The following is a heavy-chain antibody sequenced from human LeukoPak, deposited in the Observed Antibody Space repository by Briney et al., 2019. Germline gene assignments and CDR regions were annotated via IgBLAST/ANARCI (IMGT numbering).Heavy chain of an antibody. J-gene: IGHJ6*02. Sequence: ASVKVSCKASGYTFTSYGISWVRQAPEQGLEWMGWISAYNGNTNYAQKLQGRVTMTTDTSTSTAYMELRSLRSDDTAVYYCVSVTFSGYRSHYYYYYGMDVWGQGTTVTVSS. V-gene: IGHV1-18*01. CDR3: VSVTFSGYRSHYYYYYGMDV. CDR2: ISAYNGNT. D-gene: IGHD3-22*01. CDR1: GYTFTSYG.